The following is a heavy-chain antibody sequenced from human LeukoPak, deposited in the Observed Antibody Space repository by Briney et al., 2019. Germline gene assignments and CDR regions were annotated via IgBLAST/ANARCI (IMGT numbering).Heavy chain of an antibody. CDR2: ISSSSDTI. Sequence: GGSLRLSCAVSGFTFNTYSMNWVRQAPGKGLEWVSYISSSSDTIYYADSVKGRFTISRDNSKNTLYLQMNSLRAEDTAVYYCARELYGSGSYYNFHAFDIWGQGTMVTVSS. CDR3: ARELYGSGSYYNFHAFDI. D-gene: IGHD3-10*01. J-gene: IGHJ3*02. CDR1: GFTFNTYS. V-gene: IGHV3-48*01.